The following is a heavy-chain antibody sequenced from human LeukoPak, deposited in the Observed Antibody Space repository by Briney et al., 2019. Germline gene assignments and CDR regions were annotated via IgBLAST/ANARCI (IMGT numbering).Heavy chain of an antibody. Sequence: GRSLRLSCAASGFAFSSYAMHWVRQAPGKGLEWVAIIQYDGSDKFYGDSVEGRFTISRDNSKNTLYLQMNNLRAEDTAVYYCARDPKRYCSGGSCYVDSWGQGTLVTVSS. V-gene: IGHV3-30-3*01. CDR3: ARDPKRYCSGGSCYVDS. CDR2: IQYDGSDK. J-gene: IGHJ4*02. D-gene: IGHD2-15*01. CDR1: GFAFSSYA.